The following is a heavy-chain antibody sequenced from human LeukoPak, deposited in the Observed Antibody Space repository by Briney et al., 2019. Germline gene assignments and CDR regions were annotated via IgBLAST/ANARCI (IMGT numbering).Heavy chain of an antibody. V-gene: IGHV7-4-1*02. J-gene: IGHJ3*02. Sequence: ASVKVSCKASGYTFTSHAMNWVRQAPGQGLEWMGWINTNTGNPTYAQGFTGRFVFSLDTSVSTAYLQISSLKAEDTAVYYCASGTQGPFDAFDIWGQGTMVTVSS. CDR2: INTNTGNP. D-gene: IGHD1-1*01. CDR1: GYTFTSHA. CDR3: ASGTQGPFDAFDI.